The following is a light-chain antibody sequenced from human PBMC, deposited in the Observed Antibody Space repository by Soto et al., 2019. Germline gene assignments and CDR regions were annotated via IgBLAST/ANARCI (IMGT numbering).Light chain of an antibody. J-gene: IGLJ1*01. Sequence: QSALAQPPSASGSLGQSVTISCTWTSSDIGRYEFVSWYQHHPGKAPKLIISEVTERPSGVPDRFSGSKSGNTASLTVSGLQADDEADYFCCSYAGTKYYVFGTGTKVTVL. V-gene: IGLV2-8*01. CDR3: CSYAGTKYYV. CDR1: SSDIGRYEF. CDR2: EVT.